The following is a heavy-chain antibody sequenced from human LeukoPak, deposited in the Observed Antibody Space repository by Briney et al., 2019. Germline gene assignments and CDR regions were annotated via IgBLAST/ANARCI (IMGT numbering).Heavy chain of an antibody. D-gene: IGHD6-13*01. CDR1: GFTFGDYG. J-gene: IGHJ5*02. Sequence: PGGSLRLSCAASGFTFGDYGMHWVRQAPGKGLEWVAFVRNDGSNEYYPDSVKGRFAISRDNSRNTLYLQMNSLRAEDTAVYYCAKGGSSSHNWFDPWGQGTLVTVSS. CDR3: AKGGSSSHNWFDP. CDR2: VRNDGSNE. V-gene: IGHV3-30*02.